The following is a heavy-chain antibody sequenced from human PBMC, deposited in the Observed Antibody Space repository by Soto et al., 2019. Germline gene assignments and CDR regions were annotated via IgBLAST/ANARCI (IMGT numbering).Heavy chain of an antibody. J-gene: IGHJ4*02. D-gene: IGHD3-22*01. CDR3: ARVRDSSGYTDY. CDR2: INPNSGGT. Sequence: ASVKVSCKASGYTFTGYYMHCVRQAPGQGLEWMGWINPNSGGTNYAQKFQGRVTMTRDTSISTAYMELSRLRSDDTAVYYCARVRDSSGYTDYWGQGTLVTVSS. CDR1: GYTFTGYY. V-gene: IGHV1-2*02.